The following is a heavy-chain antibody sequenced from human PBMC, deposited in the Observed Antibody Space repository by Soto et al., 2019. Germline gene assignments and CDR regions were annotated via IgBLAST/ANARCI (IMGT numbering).Heavy chain of an antibody. CDR1: GLTFSSYG. Sequence: GGSLRLSCAASGLTFSSYGMHWVRQAPGKGLEWVAVISYDGSNKYYADSVKGRFTISRDNSKNTLYLQMNSLRAEDTAVYYCAKGKIAAAGPNYYYYYGMDVWGQGTTVTVSS. CDR3: AKGKIAAAGPNYYYYYGMDV. V-gene: IGHV3-30*18. D-gene: IGHD6-13*01. CDR2: ISYDGSNK. J-gene: IGHJ6*02.